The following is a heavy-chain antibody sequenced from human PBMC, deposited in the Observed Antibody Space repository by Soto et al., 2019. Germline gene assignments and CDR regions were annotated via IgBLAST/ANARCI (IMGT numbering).Heavy chain of an antibody. CDR3: ASDHRWSKQFYGMDV. CDR2: IYYSGST. D-gene: IGHD2-15*01. J-gene: IGHJ6*02. CDR1: GDSISSNGYY. V-gene: IGHV4-31*03. Sequence: TLSLTCTVSGDSISSNGYYWSWIRQHPGKGLEWIGYIYYSGSTYYNPSLKSRVTISLDTSKKQFSLKLSSVTAADTAVYYCASDHRWSKQFYGMDVWGQGTTVPVSS.